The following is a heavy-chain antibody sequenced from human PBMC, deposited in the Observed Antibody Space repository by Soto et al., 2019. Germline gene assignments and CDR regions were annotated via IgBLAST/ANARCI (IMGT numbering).Heavy chain of an antibody. CDR2: ITGSGSHM. V-gene: IGHV3-21*04. CDR3: ARGESIVIVPAANDF. Sequence: GGSLRLSCAASGFTFRTYSMTWVRQAPGKGLEWVASITGSGSHMYYADSVKGRFIITSDNGKNSLYPQMNSLRAEDTAVYYCARGESIVIVPAANDFWGQGTLVTVSS. CDR1: GFTFRTYS. D-gene: IGHD2-2*01. J-gene: IGHJ4*02.